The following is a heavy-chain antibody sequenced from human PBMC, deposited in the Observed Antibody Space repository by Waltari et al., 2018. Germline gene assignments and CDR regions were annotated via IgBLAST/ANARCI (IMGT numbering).Heavy chain of an antibody. J-gene: IGHJ4*02. CDR3: AGMTVVYALEDY. D-gene: IGHD2-8*02. V-gene: IGHV4-39*07. CDR1: GGSLSLSSYY. CDR2: IYYSGST. Sequence: QLQLQESRPGLVTPSETLSPTCTVSGGSLSLSSYYWGWSRQPPGKGLEWGGSIYYSGSTYYNPSLKSRVTISVDTSKNQFSLKLSSVTAADTAVYYCAGMTVVYALEDYWGQGTLVTVSS.